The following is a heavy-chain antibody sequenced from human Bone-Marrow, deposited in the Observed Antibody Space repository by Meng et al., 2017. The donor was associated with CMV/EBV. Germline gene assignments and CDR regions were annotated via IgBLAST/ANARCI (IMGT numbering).Heavy chain of an antibody. V-gene: IGHV1-2*02. J-gene: IGHJ6*02. Sequence: ASVKVSCKASGYTFTGFYMHWARQAPGQGLEYMGRINPNTGDTKYAQKFQGRVTMTRDTSISTVYMELRGLRSDDTAMYYCARGDPGWGSSSWFYYYYGMDVWGQGTTVTVSS. CDR3: ARGDPGWGSSSWFYYYYGMDV. CDR1: GYTFTGFY. CDR2: INPNTGDT. D-gene: IGHD6-13*01.